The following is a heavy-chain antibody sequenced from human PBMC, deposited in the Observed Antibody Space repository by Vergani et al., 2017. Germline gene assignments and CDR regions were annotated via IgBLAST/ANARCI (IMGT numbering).Heavy chain of an antibody. CDR1: GLSIDNGYY. CDR2: IYRTGRS. J-gene: IGHJ4*02. V-gene: IGHV4-38-2*01. Sequence: QVQLQESGPGLVKPSETLSLTCAVSGLSIDNGYYWDWIRQPPGKGLEWIGSIYRTGRSHSNPSLKSRVTISVDTSNNHFSLSLNSLTAADTAVYYCARRSGIVYDIFSGTQYFFDFWGQGTLVTVSS. CDR3: ARRSGIVYDIFSGTQYFFDF. D-gene: IGHD3-9*01.